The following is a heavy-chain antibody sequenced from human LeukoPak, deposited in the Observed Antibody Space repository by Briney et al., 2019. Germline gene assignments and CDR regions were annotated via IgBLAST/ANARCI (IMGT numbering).Heavy chain of an antibody. D-gene: IGHD3-22*01. CDR2: ITSSSSTM. V-gene: IGHV3-48*01. Sequence: GGSLRLSCAASGFPFSSYSMNWARQAPGKGLEWVSYITSSSSTMYYADAVKGRFAISRDNAKNSLYLQMNRLRAEDTAVYYCARKSGSSGYPFDYWGQGILVTVSS. CDR1: GFPFSSYS. CDR3: ARKSGSSGYPFDY. J-gene: IGHJ4*02.